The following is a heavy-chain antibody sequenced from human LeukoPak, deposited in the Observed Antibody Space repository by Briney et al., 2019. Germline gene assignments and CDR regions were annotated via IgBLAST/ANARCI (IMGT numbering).Heavy chain of an antibody. CDR1: GASISTYY. CDR2: IYYSGTT. CDR3: ARVPQPNIWFGELGY. J-gene: IGHJ4*02. Sequence: SETLSLTCTVSGASISTYYWSWIRQPPGKGLEWIGYIYYSGTTNYNPSLKSRVTISVDTSKNQFSLRLTSVTAADTAVYYCARVPQPNIWFGELGYWGQGTLVTVPS. V-gene: IGHV4-59*01. D-gene: IGHD3-10*01.